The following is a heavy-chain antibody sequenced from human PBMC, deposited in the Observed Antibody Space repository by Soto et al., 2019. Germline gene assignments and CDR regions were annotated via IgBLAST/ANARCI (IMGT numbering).Heavy chain of an antibody. CDR2: ISYSGST. D-gene: IGHD3-3*01. CDR3: ARNTLGSLWTGYYFDY. J-gene: IGHJ4*02. Sequence: SETLSLTCTVSGGSISSDENYWTWIRQTPGKGLEWIGHISYSGSTYYNPSLKGRVNISVDTSKDQFSLRLTSVTAADTAVYYCARNTLGSLWTGYYFDYWGQGALVTVSS. V-gene: IGHV4-30-4*01. CDR1: GGSISSDENY.